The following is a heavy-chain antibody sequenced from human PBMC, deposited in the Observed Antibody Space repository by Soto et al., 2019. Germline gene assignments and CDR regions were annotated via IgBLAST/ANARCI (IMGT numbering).Heavy chain of an antibody. J-gene: IGHJ5*02. Sequence: NPSETLSLTCTVSGGSISSYYWSWIRQPAGKGLEWIGRIYTSGSTNYNPSLKSRVTMSVDTSKNQFSLKLSSVTAADTAVYYCARDMGITMVRGVTVSFDPWGQGTLVTVSS. V-gene: IGHV4-4*07. D-gene: IGHD3-10*01. CDR3: ARDMGITMVRGVTVSFDP. CDR1: GGSISSYY. CDR2: IYTSGST.